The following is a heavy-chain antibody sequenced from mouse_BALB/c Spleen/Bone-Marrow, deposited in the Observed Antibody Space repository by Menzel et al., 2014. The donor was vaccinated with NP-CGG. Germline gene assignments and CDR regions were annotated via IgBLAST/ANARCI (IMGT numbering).Heavy chain of an antibody. D-gene: IGHD2-4*01. CDR3: ARDPFLITRALDY. Sequence: VQLVESGPGLVAPSQSLSITCTVSGFSLTGYGVSWVRQPPGKGLEWLGMIWGDGSTDYNSALKSRLSISKDNSKSQVFLKMNSLQTDDTARYYCARDPFLITRALDYWGQGTSVTVSS. CDR1: GFSLTGYG. J-gene: IGHJ4*01. V-gene: IGHV2-6-7*01. CDR2: IWGDGST.